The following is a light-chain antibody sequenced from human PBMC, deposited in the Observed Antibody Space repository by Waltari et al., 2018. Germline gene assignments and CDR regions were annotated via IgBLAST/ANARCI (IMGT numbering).Light chain of an antibody. J-gene: IGKJ1*01. CDR1: NSISWW. V-gene: IGKV1-5*03. CDR3: QQYNSYPRT. Sequence: DIQMTQSPSTLSASVGDRVTITCRASNSISWWLAWYQHKPGKAPKLLIYEASSLESGVPSRFSVSTSGTEFTLTISSLQPDDFATYYCQQYNSYPRTFGQGPKVEIK. CDR2: EAS.